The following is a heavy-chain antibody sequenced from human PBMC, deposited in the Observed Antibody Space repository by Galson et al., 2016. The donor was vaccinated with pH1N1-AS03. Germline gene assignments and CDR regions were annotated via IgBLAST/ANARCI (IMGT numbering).Heavy chain of an antibody. J-gene: IGHJ6*02. Sequence: SVKVSCKASGYTFISYVMHWVRQAPGQRLEWMGWINAGNGNTTYSQSFQGRVTITRDTSASKAYMELSSLRSEDTAVYYCARGRGSYGMDVWGQGTRSPSP. CDR2: INAGNGNT. CDR3: ARGRGSYGMDV. CDR1: GYTFISYV. V-gene: IGHV1-3*01. D-gene: IGHD1-26*01.